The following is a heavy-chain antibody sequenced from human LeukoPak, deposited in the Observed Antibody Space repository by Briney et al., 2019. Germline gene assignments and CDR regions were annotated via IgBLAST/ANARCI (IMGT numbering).Heavy chain of an antibody. CDR3: AIDPNWGTHS. CDR2: VGTNHDT. CDR1: GFSFNTYD. J-gene: IGHJ4*02. D-gene: IGHD7-27*01. V-gene: IGHV3-13*01. Sequence: PGGSLRLSCVASGFSFNTYDMYWVRQAAGRGLEWVSAVGTNHDTYYLGSVKGRFTISRDNSKNALYLQMNSLRVEDTAVYYCAIDPNWGTHSWGQGVLVTVSS.